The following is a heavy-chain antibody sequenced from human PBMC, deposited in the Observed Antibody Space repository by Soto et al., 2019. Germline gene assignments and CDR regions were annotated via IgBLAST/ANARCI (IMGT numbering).Heavy chain of an antibody. Sequence: QVQLVESGGGVVQPGKSLSLSCAASGFTFNNYAMHWVRQAPGKGLEWVAIISNDGSNEDYADSVKGRFSISRDNSENTLSLQMNSLRAEDTAVYYCARDHYYDSSGFNDYWGQGTLVTVSS. CDR2: ISNDGSNE. CDR3: ARDHYYDSSGFNDY. D-gene: IGHD3-22*01. J-gene: IGHJ4*02. CDR1: GFTFNNYA. V-gene: IGHV3-30-3*01.